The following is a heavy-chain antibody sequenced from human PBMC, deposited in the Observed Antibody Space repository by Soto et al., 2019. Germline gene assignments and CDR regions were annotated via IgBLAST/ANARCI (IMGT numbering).Heavy chain of an antibody. Sequence: QITLKESGPTLVRPTQTLTLTCTFSGFSLSTSGLGVGWIRQPPGKALEWLALIYWNDDKRYSPSLTSRLTITKDTAKTQVVLTMTNRDPVDTATYYCADRPSGWYHFDYWGQGTLVTVSS. V-gene: IGHV2-5*01. CDR1: GFSLSTSGLG. J-gene: IGHJ4*02. D-gene: IGHD6-19*01. CDR2: IYWNDDK. CDR3: ADRPSGWYHFDY.